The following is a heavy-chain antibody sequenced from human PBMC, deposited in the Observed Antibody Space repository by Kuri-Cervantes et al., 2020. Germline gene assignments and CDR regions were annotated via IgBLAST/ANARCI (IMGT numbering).Heavy chain of an antibody. Sequence: GESLKISCAASGFTFSSYGMHWVRQAPGKGLEWVAVIWYDGSNKYYADSVKGRFTISRDNSKNTLYLQMDSLRAEDTAVYYCARGVGTQWPPQWGQGTLVTVSS. J-gene: IGHJ4*02. D-gene: IGHD6-19*01. CDR2: IWYDGSNK. V-gene: IGHV3-33*01. CDR1: GFTFSSYG. CDR3: ARGVGTQWPPQ.